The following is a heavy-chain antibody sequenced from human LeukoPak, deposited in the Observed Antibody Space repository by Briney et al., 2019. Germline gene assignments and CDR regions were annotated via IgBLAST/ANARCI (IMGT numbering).Heavy chain of an antibody. J-gene: IGHJ6*03. Sequence: SETLSLTCAVYGGSFSGYYWSWIRQPPGKGLEWIGEINHSGSTNYNPSLKSRVTISVDTSKNQFSLKLSSVTAADSAVYYCARGRGYYYYYMDVWGKGTTVTVSS. V-gene: IGHV4-34*01. CDR2: INHSGST. CDR1: GGSFSGYY. CDR3: ARGRGYYYYYMDV.